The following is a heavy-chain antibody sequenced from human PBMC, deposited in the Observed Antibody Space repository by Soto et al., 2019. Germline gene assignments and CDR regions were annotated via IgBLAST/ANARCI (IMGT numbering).Heavy chain of an antibody. CDR3: ARVWGGAFDF. CDR1: GGSISSYC. CDR2: IYYSGST. V-gene: IGHV4-59*01. D-gene: IGHD3-10*01. J-gene: IGHJ3*01. Sequence: SETLSLTCTVSGGSISSYCWSWIRQPPGKGLEWIGYIYYSGSTNYNPSLKSRVTISVDTSKNQFSLKLSSVTAADTAVYYCARVWGGAFDFWGQGTMVTVSS.